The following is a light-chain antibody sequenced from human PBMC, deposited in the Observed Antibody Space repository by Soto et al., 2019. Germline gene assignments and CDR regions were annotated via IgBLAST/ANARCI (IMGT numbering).Light chain of an antibody. CDR1: SRDVGAYDY. V-gene: IGLV2-14*03. CDR3: CSYADGSIYF. CDR2: YVD. J-gene: IGLJ1*01. Sequence: SFLTQPASVSVYAGQSITISCTGTSRDVGAYDYVSWYLQYPDKAPQLLIYYVDHRPSGVSSRFSGSKSGNTASLTISGLQAEDEGDYYCCSYADGSIYFFGTGTKVTVL.